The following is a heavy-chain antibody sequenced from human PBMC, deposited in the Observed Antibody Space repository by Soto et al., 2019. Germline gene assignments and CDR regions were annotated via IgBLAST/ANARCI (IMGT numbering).Heavy chain of an antibody. V-gene: IGHV1-8*01. J-gene: IGHJ6*03. CDR3: ARGLGSGLYDSLTPNYYYYYMDG. CDR2: MNPNSGNT. CDR1: GYTFTSYD. Sequence: EASVKVSCKASGYTFTSYDINWVRQATGQGLEWMGWMNPNSGNTGYAQKFQGRVTMTRNTSISTAYMELSSLRSEDTAVYYCARGLGSGLYDSLTPNYYYYYMDGRGKGTTVTVSS. D-gene: IGHD3-9*01.